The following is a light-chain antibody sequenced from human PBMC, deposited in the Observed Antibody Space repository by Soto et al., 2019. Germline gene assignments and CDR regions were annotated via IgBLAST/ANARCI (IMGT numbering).Light chain of an antibody. CDR3: QFYGSSHSNT. J-gene: IGKJ5*01. V-gene: IGKV3-20*01. CDR1: QSISSNY. CDR2: DAS. Sequence: EIVLTQSPGTLSLSPGERAALSCRASQSISSNYLAWYQHKPGQAPRLLIYDASSKATGTPDRFSGSGSGTAFTLSVGSLETEDFAVYYCQFYGSSHSNTFGQGTRMEIK.